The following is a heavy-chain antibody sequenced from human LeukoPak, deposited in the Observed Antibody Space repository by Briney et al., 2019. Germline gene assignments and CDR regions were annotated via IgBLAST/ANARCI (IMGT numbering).Heavy chain of an antibody. CDR1: GGSFSVYY. D-gene: IGHD1-14*01. Sequence: SETLSLTCALYGGSFSVYYWGWIRQPPGKGLEWIANIHYSGSAYYNPSLMSRVTVSVDTSKTQSSLRLSSVTAADTAVYYCARRNSYFDYWGQGILATVSS. CDR3: ARRNSYFDY. V-gene: IGHV4-34*01. J-gene: IGHJ4*02. CDR2: IHYSGSA.